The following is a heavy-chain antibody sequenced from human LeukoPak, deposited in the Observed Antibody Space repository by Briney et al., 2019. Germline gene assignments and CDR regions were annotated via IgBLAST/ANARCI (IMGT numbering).Heavy chain of an antibody. CDR1: GFTFSSYA. J-gene: IGHJ3*02. Sequence: GGSLRLSCAASGFTFSSYAMNWVRQAPGKGLEWVSAIGGSSGFTFYADSVKGRFTISRDNSKNTLYLQMDSLRAEDTALYYCAKDQSGTYGRDAFDIWGQGTMVTVSS. CDR3: AKDQSGTYGRDAFDI. D-gene: IGHD1-26*01. CDR2: IGGSSGFT. V-gene: IGHV3-23*01.